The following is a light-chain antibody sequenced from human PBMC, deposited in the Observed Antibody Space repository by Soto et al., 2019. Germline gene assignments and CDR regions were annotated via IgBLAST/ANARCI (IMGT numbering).Light chain of an antibody. Sequence: QSALTQPASVSGSAGQSITISCSGTMRDVGAYNLVSWYQQHPGTAPKLIIYDNDKRPSGIPDRFSASKSGTSATLGITGLQTGDEADYYCGAWDSSLSAGVFGGGTQLTVL. CDR3: GAWDSSLSAGV. J-gene: IGLJ2*01. CDR1: MRDVGAYNL. V-gene: IGLV1-51*01. CDR2: DND.